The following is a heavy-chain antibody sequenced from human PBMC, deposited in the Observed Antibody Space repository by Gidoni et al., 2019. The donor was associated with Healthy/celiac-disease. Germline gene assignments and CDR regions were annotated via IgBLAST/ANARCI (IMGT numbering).Heavy chain of an antibody. Sequence: QLQLQESGPGLVQPSETLSLTCTVSGCSLSSSSYYWGWIRQPPGKGLEWIGSIYYSGSTYYNPSLKSRVTISVDTSKNQFSLKLSSVTAADTAVYYCARHESSGWDEHFDYWGQGTLVTVSS. CDR1: GCSLSSSSYY. J-gene: IGHJ4*02. D-gene: IGHD6-19*01. CDR2: IYYSGST. V-gene: IGHV4-39*01. CDR3: ARHESSGWDEHFDY.